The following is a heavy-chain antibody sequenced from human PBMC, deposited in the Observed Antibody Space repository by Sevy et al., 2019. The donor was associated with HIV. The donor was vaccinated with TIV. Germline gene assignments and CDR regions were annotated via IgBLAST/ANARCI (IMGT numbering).Heavy chain of an antibody. Sequence: SETLSLTCTVSGGSISSGDYYWSWIRQPPGKGLEWIGYIYYSGSTYYNPSLKSRVTISVDTSKNQFSLKLSSVTAADTAVYYCARGSGDYDSSGYPPYFDYWGQGTLVTVSS. CDR3: ARGSGDYDSSGYPPYFDY. CDR2: IYYSGST. CDR1: GGSISSGDYY. V-gene: IGHV4-30-4*01. J-gene: IGHJ4*02. D-gene: IGHD3-22*01.